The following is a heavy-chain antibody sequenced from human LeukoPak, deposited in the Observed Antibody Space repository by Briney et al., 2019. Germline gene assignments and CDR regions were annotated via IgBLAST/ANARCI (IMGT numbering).Heavy chain of an antibody. V-gene: IGHV4-59*01. CDR2: IYYSGST. D-gene: IGHD3-10*01. CDR3: AREITMAGLDI. CDR1: GGSISSYY. Sequence: SETLSLTCTVSGGSISSYYWSWIRQPPGKGLEWIGYIYYSGSTNYNPPLKSRVTISVDTSKNQFSLKLSSVTAADTAVYYCAREITMAGLDIWGQGTMVTVSS. J-gene: IGHJ3*02.